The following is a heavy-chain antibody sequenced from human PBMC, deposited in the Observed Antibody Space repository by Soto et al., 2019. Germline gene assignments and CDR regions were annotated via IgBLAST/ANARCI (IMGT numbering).Heavy chain of an antibody. CDR1: GYTFTSYA. D-gene: IGHD3-10*01. Sequence: QVQLVQSGAEVKTPGASVNVSCRASGYTFTSYAIHWLRQAPGQGLEWMGWINAGNGDAKYSENFQGRVTVSSDTFVSILYMELNSLRPPDTALYYCARDVRSSIDNWGQGTLFTVSS. CDR3: ARDVRSSIDN. V-gene: IGHV1-3*01. CDR2: INAGNGDA. J-gene: IGHJ4*02.